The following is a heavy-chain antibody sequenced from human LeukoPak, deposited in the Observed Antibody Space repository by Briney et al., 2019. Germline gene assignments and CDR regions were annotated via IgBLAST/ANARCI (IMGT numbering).Heavy chain of an antibody. D-gene: IGHD3-9*01. J-gene: IGHJ3*02. Sequence: GGYLRLYCAASGFTFSTYDMHWVRQVTGKGLEWVSYIGRAGDTYYAGSVKGRFTISRENAKNSFYLQINSLRAVDTAVYYCSRDDLGILRYFDWSHDAFDIWGQGTMVTVSS. CDR1: GFTFSTYD. CDR2: IGRAGDT. CDR3: SRDDLGILRYFDWSHDAFDI. V-gene: IGHV3-13*01.